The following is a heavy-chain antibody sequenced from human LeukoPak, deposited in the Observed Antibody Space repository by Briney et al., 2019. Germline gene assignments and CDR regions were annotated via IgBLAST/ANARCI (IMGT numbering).Heavy chain of an antibody. CDR2: ISAYNGNT. D-gene: IGHD1-26*01. V-gene: IGHV1-18*01. Sequence: ASVKVSCKASGYTFTSYGISWVRQAPGQGLEWMGWISAYNGNTNYAQKLQGRVTMTTDTSTSTAYMELRSLRSDDTAVYYCASVSGRLLGDVFDIWGQGTMVTVSS. J-gene: IGHJ3*02. CDR3: ASVSGRLLGDVFDI. CDR1: GYTFTSYG.